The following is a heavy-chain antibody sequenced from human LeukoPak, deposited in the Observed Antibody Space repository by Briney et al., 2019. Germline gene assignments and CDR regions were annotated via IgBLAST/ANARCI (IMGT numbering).Heavy chain of an antibody. J-gene: IGHJ4*02. CDR2: ISTSSTYI. V-gene: IGHV3-21*04. CDR1: GFTFSSYS. Sequence: GGSLRLSCEASGFTFSSYSMNWVRQAPGKGLEWVSSISTSSTYIYYADSVKGRFTISRDNSKNTLYLQMNSLRVEDTAIYYCAKEPADWGQGTLVTVSS. CDR3: AKEPAD.